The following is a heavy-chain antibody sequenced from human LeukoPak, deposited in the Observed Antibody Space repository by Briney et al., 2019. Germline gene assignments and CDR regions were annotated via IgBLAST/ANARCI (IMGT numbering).Heavy chain of an antibody. V-gene: IGHV1-69*13. CDR3: ARARRDQYSSSWYNWFDP. D-gene: IGHD6-13*01. J-gene: IGHJ5*02. CDR1: GGTSSSYA. CDR2: IIPIFGTA. Sequence: SVKVSCKASGGTSSSYAISWVRQAPGQGLEWMGGIIPIFGTANYAQKFQGRVTITADESTSTAYMELSSLRSEDTAVYYCARARRDQYSSSWYNWFDPWGQGTLVTVSS.